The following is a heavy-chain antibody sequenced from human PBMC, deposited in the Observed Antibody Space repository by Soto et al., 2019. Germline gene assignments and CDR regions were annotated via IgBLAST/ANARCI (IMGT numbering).Heavy chain of an antibody. D-gene: IGHD3-10*01. CDR2: IYYSGST. CDR3: ARKPMVRGVIIVSYFDY. Sequence: SETLSLTCTVSGGSISSSSYYWGWIRQPPGKGLEWIGSIYYSGSTYYNPSLKSRVTISVDTSKNQFSLKLSSVTAADTAVYYCARKPMVRGVIIVSYFDYWGQGTLVTVSS. J-gene: IGHJ4*02. V-gene: IGHV4-39*01. CDR1: GGSISSSSYY.